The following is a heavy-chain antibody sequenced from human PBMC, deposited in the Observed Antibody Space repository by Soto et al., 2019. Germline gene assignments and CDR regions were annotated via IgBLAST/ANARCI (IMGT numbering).Heavy chain of an antibody. CDR2: FSGSGGST. V-gene: IGHV3-23*01. CDR1: GFTFSSYA. CDR3: AKFKGSGSSPGYYFDY. Sequence: GGSLRLSCAASGFTFSSYAMSWVRQAPGKGLEWVSAFSGSGGSTYYADSVKGRFTISRDNSKNTLYLQMNSLRAEDTAVYYCAKFKGSGSSPGYYFDYWGQGTLVTVSS. J-gene: IGHJ4*02. D-gene: IGHD3-10*01.